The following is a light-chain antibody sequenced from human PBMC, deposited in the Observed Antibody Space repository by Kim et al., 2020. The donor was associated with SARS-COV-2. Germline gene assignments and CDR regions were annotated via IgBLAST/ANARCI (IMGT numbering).Light chain of an antibody. J-gene: IGKJ1*01. CDR2: EAS. Sequence: DIQMTQSPSSVSASVGDGVTITCRASQGISDWLAWYQQRPGKAPKLLIYEASSLQGGVPSRFSGSGSGTDFSLTISSLQPEDFATYYCQQTDSFPWTFGRGTKVDIK. CDR3: QQTDSFPWT. CDR1: QGISDW. V-gene: IGKV1-12*01.